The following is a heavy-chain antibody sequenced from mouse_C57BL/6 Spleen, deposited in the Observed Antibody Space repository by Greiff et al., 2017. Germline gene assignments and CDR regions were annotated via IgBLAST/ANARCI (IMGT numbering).Heavy chain of an antibody. V-gene: IGHV3-6*01. J-gene: IGHJ3*01. CDR1: GYSITSGYY. CDR2: ISYDGSN. Sequence: EVKLMESGPGLVKPSQSLSLTCSVTGYSITSGYYWNWIRQFPGNKLEWMGYISYDGSNNYNPSLKNRISITRDTSKNQFFLKLNSVTTEDTATYYCARDRDGYDAFAYWGQGTLVTVSA. CDR3: ARDRDGYDAFAY. D-gene: IGHD2-2*01.